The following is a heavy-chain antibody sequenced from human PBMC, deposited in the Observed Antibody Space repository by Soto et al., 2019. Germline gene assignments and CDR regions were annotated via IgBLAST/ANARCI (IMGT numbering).Heavy chain of an antibody. Sequence: QLQLQESGPGLVKPSETLSLTCTVSGGSISSSSYYWGWIRQPPGKGLEWIGSIYYSGSTYYNPSLSSRVTISVDTSKNQFSLKLSSVTAADTAVYDCARHTPAISTPDRWGQGTLVTVSS. CDR3: ARHTPAISTPDR. CDR2: IYYSGST. J-gene: IGHJ4*02. CDR1: GGSISSSSYY. D-gene: IGHD3-3*01. V-gene: IGHV4-39*01.